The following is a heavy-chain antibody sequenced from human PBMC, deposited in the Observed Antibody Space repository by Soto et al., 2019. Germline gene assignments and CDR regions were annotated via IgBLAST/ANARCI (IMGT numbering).Heavy chain of an antibody. Sequence: GGSLRLSCAASGFTFSSYGMHWVRQAPGKGLEWVAVISYDGSNKYYADSVKGRFTISRDNSKNTLYLQMNSLRAEDTAVYYCAKPEYSSGWYGRTSVYFDYWGQGTLVTVSS. J-gene: IGHJ4*02. V-gene: IGHV3-30*18. CDR2: ISYDGSNK. CDR3: AKPEYSSGWYGRTSVYFDY. CDR1: GFTFSSYG. D-gene: IGHD6-19*01.